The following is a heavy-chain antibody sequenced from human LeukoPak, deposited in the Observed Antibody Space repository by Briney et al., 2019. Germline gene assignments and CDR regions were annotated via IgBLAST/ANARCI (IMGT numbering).Heavy chain of an antibody. CDR3: TRWKGGDWYFDL. CDR1: GVTVSSNY. J-gene: IGHJ2*01. Sequence: GGSLRLSCAASGVTVSSNYMSWVRQAPGKGLEWVSVMYSGGNTYYADSVKGRFTISRDHSRNTLFLQMNTLRGEDTAVYYCTRWKGGDWYFDLWGRGTLVTVSS. V-gene: IGHV3-53*01. CDR2: MYSGGNT. D-gene: IGHD1-1*01.